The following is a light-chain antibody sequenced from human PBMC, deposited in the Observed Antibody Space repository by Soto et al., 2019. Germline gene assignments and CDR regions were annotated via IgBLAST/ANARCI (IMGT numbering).Light chain of an antibody. Sequence: EIVLTQSPGTLSLSPGDRATLSCRASQGVSSSYLAWFQQKPGQAPRLLIYGASSRATGIPNRFSGSGSGTDFALTISRLEPEDFAVYFCQQYGSSPETLGQGTKVDIK. CDR1: QGVSSSY. CDR3: QQYGSSPET. V-gene: IGKV3-20*01. CDR2: GAS. J-gene: IGKJ1*01.